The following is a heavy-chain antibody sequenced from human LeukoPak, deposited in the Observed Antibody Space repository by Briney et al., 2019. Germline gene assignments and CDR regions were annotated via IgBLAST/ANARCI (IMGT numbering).Heavy chain of an antibody. D-gene: IGHD2-2*01. CDR3: TTAAVVPADDY. CDR2: IKSKTEGGTT. CDR1: GFIFSKAW. V-gene: IGHV3-15*01. Sequence: GGSLRLSCAASGFIFSKAWMSWVRQAPGKGLEWVGRIKSKTEGGTTDYAAPVKGRFTMSRDDSKNTQYLQMNNLKTEDTAVYYCTTAAVVPADDYWGQGTLVTVSS. J-gene: IGHJ4*02.